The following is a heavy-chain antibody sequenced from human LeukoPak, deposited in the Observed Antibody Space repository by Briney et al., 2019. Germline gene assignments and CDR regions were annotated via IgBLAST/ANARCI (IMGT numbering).Heavy chain of an antibody. CDR3: AREKTTVVSGATIGAY. Sequence: GGSLRFSCAASGFSFSSYERNWVRPAPGKGLEWISYISGSSTSIYYADSVKGRFTISTDNAGNSLYLQMNSLRADDTAVYSSAREKTTVVSGATIGAYWGQRALVTDS. CDR1: GFSFSSYE. CDR2: ISGSSTSI. V-gene: IGHV3-48*03. D-gene: IGHD4-11*01. J-gene: IGHJ4*02.